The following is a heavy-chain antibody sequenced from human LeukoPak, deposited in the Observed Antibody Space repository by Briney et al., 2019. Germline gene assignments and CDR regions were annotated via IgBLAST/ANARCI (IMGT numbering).Heavy chain of an antibody. Sequence: SETLSLTCAVYGGSFSGYYWSWIRQPPGKGLEWIGEINHSGSTNYNPSLKSRVTMSVDMSKNQFSLKLSSVTAADTAVYYCARRIAVAGMGNWFDPWGQGTLVTVSS. CDR3: ARRIAVAGMGNWFDP. D-gene: IGHD6-19*01. CDR1: GGSFSGYY. J-gene: IGHJ5*02. V-gene: IGHV4-34*01. CDR2: INHSGST.